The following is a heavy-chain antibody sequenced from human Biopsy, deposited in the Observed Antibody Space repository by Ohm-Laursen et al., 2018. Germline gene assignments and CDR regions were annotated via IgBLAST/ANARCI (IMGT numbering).Heavy chain of an antibody. J-gene: IGHJ4*02. Sequence: TLSLTCIVSDGSINSYYWNWIRQPPGKRLEWTGNIYYSGSTNFNPSLKSRVTISVDTSKNQFSLKLSSVTAADTAVYFCARGSSYGYDFDYWGQGTLVAVSS. V-gene: IGHV4-59*01. CDR1: DGSINSYY. CDR2: IYYSGST. D-gene: IGHD5-18*01. CDR3: ARGSSYGYDFDY.